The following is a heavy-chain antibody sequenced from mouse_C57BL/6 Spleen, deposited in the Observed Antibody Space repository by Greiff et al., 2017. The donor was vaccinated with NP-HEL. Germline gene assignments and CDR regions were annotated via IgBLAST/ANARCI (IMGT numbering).Heavy chain of an antibody. CDR2: IYPRDGST. D-gene: IGHD2-4*01. J-gene: IGHJ3*02. CDR1: GYTFTDHT. CDR3: ARGYDYDAAFAG. V-gene: IGHV1-78*01. Sequence: QVQLQQSDAELVKPGASVKISCKVSGYTFTDHTIHWMKQRPEQGLEWIGYIYPRDGSTKYNEKFKGKAPLTADKSSSTAYMQLNSLASEDSAVYFCARGYDYDAAFAGWGQGTLVTVSA.